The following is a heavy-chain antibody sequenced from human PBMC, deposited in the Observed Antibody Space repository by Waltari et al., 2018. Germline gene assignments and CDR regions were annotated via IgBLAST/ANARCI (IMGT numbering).Heavy chain of an antibody. CDR3: ARVSPWELGVDY. CDR1: GFTFSSYS. CDR2: I. D-gene: IGHD1-26*01. Sequence: EVQLVESGGGLVQPGGSLRLSCAASGFTFSSYSMNWVRQAPGKGLEWVSYIYYADSVKGRFTISRDNAKNSLYLQMNSLRAEDTAVYYCARVSPWELGVDYWGQGTLVTVSS. J-gene: IGHJ4*02. V-gene: IGHV3-48*04.